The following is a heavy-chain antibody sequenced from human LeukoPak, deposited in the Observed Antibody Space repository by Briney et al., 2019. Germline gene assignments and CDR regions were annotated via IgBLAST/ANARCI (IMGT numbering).Heavy chain of an antibody. CDR1: GFTFSSYW. J-gene: IGHJ4*02. CDR2: IKQDGSEK. Sequence: GGSLRLSCAASGFTFSSYWMSWVRQAPGKGLEWVANIKQDGSEKYYVDSVKGRFTISRDNAKNSLYLQMNSLRAEDTAVYYCASNPTYYGDYPDYWGRGTLVTVSS. CDR3: ASNPTYYGDYPDY. V-gene: IGHV3-7*01. D-gene: IGHD4-17*01.